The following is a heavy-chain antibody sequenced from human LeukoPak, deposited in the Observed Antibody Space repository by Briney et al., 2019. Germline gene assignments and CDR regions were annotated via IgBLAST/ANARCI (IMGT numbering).Heavy chain of an antibody. D-gene: IGHD2-2*02. CDR3: ARGPGYCSSTSCYNLDY. J-gene: IGHJ4*02. Sequence: PSQTLSLTCTVSGGSISSGGYYWSWIRQHPGKGLEWLGYIYYSGSTYYNPSLKSRVTISVDTSKNQFSLKLSSVTAADTAVYYCARGPGYCSSTSCYNLDYWGQGTLVTVSS. CDR1: GGSISSGGYY. CDR2: IYYSGST. V-gene: IGHV4-31*03.